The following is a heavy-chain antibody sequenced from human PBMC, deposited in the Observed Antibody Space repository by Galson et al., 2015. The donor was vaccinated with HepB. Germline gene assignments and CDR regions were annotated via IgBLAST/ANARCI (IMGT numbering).Heavy chain of an antibody. CDR2: IKSKTDGGTT. V-gene: IGHV3-15*01. Sequence: SLRLSCAASGFTFSNAWMSWVRQAPGKGLEWVGRIKSKTDGGTTDYAAPVKGRFTISRDDSKNTLYLQMSSLKTDDIAVYYCTSLNYYDNRFDYWGQGTLVTVSS. D-gene: IGHD3-22*01. J-gene: IGHJ4*02. CDR1: GFTFSNAW. CDR3: TSLNYYDNRFDY.